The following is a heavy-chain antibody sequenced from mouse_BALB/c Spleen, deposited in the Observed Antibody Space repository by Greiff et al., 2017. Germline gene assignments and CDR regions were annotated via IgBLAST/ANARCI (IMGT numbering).Heavy chain of an antibody. J-gene: IGHJ4*01. D-gene: IGHD2-3*01. CDR2: ISSGGSYT. CDR3: ARQGDYDGYYYYAMDY. V-gene: IGHV5-6*01. CDR1: GFTFSSYG. Sequence: EVKLVESGGDLVKPGGSLKLSCAASGFTFSSYGMSWVRQTPDKRLEWVATISSGGSYTYYPDSVKGRFTISRDNAKNTLYLQMSSLKSEDTAMYYCARQGDYDGYYYYAMDYWGQGTLVTVSS.